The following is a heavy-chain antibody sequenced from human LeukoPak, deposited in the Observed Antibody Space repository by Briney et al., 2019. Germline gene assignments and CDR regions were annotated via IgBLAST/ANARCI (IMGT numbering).Heavy chain of an antibody. Sequence: GGSLRLSCAASQFIFTYYAIHWVRQAPGKGLEWVTSLSYDGGDKHYADSVKGRFTVSRDSSKNTVYLQMNGLTTADTAVYHCGKDLAGGALDVWDQGTTVTVS. D-gene: IGHD4/OR15-4a*01. J-gene: IGHJ6*02. CDR2: LSYDGGDK. V-gene: IGHV3-30-3*01. CDR3: GKDLAGGALDV. CDR1: QFIFTYYA.